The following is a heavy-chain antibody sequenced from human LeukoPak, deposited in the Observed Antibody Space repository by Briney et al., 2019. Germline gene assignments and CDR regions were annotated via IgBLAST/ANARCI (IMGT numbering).Heavy chain of an antibody. CDR2: IYYSGST. Sequence: SETLSLTCTVSGGSIGSHYWSWIRQPPGKGLEWIGYIYYSGSTNYNPSLKSRVTISVDTSKNQFSLKLSSVTAADTAVYYCARVTPYYYYYYMDVWGKGTTVTVSS. D-gene: IGHD4-23*01. J-gene: IGHJ6*03. CDR3: ARVTPYYYYYYMDV. V-gene: IGHV4-59*11. CDR1: GGSIGSHY.